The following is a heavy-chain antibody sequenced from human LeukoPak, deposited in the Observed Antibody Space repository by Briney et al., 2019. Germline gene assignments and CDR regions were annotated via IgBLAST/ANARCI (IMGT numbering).Heavy chain of an antibody. D-gene: IGHD5-24*01. CDR2: IYYSGST. CDR3: ARDPRDGYRNAFDI. V-gene: IGHV4-59*01. CDR1: GGSISSYY. Sequence: SETLSLTCTVSGGSISSYYWNWIRQPPGEGLEWIGYIYYSGSTNYNPSLKSRVTISVDTSKNQFSLKVSSVTSADTGVYYCARDPRDGYRNAFDIWGQGKMVTVSS. J-gene: IGHJ3*02.